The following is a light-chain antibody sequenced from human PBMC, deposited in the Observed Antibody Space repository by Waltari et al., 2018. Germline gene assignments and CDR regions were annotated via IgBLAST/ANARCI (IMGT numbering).Light chain of an antibody. V-gene: IGKV1-5*03. Sequence: DIQTTQSPYILSASLGDKGNITCRASQNISNWLAWYQHKPGKAPKLLIYQASTLESGVPSRFSGSGSETEFTLTISILQPDDFGTYFCQQYNNYPYTFGQGTKLEIK. J-gene: IGKJ2*01. CDR2: QAS. CDR1: QNISNW. CDR3: QQYNNYPYT.